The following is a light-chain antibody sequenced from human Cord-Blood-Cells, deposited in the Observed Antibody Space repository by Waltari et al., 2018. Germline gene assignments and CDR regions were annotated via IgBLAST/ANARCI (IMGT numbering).Light chain of an antibody. CDR2: EGS. CDR3: CSYAGSSTWV. Sequence: QSALTQPASVSGSPGQSIPISCTGTSSDVGSYTLVPWYQQHPGKAPKLMINEGSKRPSGVSNRFSGSKSGNTASLTISGLQAEDEADYYCCSYAGSSTWVFGGGTKLTVL. J-gene: IGLJ3*02. CDR1: SSDVGSYTL. V-gene: IGLV2-23*01.